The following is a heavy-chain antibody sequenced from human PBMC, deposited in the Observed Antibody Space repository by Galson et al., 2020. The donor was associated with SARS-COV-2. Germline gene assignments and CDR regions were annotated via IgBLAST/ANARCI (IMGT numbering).Heavy chain of an antibody. CDR1: GSSISSSSYY. J-gene: IGHJ5*02. V-gene: IGHV4-39*01. Sequence: SQTLSLTCTVSGSSISSSSYYWGWIRQPPGKGLEWIGSIYYSGSTYYNPSLKSRVTISVDTSKNQFSLKLSSVTAADTAVYYCARVTLGFCSGGSCPEFDWFDPWGQGTLVTVSS. CDR3: ARVTLGFCSGGSCPEFDWFDP. CDR2: IYYSGST. D-gene: IGHD2-15*01.